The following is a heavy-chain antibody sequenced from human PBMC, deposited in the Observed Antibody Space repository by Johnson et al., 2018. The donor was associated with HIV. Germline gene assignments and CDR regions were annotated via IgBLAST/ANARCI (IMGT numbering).Heavy chain of an antibody. CDR3: ARAPPGGAFDI. CDR1: GFTFSNYA. CDR2: ISYDGSNK. J-gene: IGHJ3*02. V-gene: IGHV3-30-3*01. D-gene: IGHD6-25*01. Sequence: VQLVESGGGVVQPGGSLRLSCAASGFTFSNYAMYWVRQAPGKGLEWVAAISYDGSNKYYADSVKDRFTISRDNSKNTLCLQMNSLRPEDTAVFYCARAPPGGAFDIWGQGTMVTVSS.